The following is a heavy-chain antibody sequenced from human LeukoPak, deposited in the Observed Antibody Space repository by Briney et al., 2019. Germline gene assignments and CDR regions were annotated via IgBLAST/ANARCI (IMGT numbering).Heavy chain of an antibody. Sequence: PSETLSLTCTVSGGSISSSSYYWGWIRQPPGKGLEWIGSIYYSGSTYYNPSLKSRVTISVDTSKNQFSLKLSSVTAADTAVYYCARGAFFGVMEQGHGLDYWGQGTLVTVSS. CDR3: ARGAFFGVMEQGHGLDY. V-gene: IGHV4-39*07. J-gene: IGHJ4*02. CDR1: GGSISSSSYY. CDR2: IYYSGST. D-gene: IGHD3-3*01.